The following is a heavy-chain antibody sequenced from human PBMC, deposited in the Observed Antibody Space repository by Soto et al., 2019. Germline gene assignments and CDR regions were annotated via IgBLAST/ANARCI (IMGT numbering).Heavy chain of an antibody. J-gene: IGHJ4*02. Sequence: GGSLRLSCAASGFTFSSFWMHWVRQAPGKGLVWVSRINSDGSSTDYADSVKGRFTISRDNAKNTLYLQMNSLRAEDTAVYYCARIPPGWGGGQLVLDYWGQGTLVTVSS. CDR3: ARIPPGWGGGQLVLDY. CDR2: INSDGSST. V-gene: IGHV3-74*01. D-gene: IGHD6-13*01. CDR1: GFTFSSFW.